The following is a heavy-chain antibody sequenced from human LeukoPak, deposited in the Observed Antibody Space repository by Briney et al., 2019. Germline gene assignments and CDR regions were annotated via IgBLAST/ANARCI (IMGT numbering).Heavy chain of an antibody. CDR1: GGSISSSSYY. CDR2: IYYSGST. V-gene: IGHV4-39*01. Sequence: PSETLSLTCTVSGGSISSSSYYWGWIRQPPGKGLEWIGSIYYSGSTYHNPSLKSRVTISVDTSKNQFSLKLSSVTAADTAVYYCARQSPDPNSPYDFWSGYYSGTIDYWGQGTLVTVSS. J-gene: IGHJ4*02. CDR3: ARQSPDPNSPYDFWSGYYSGTIDY. D-gene: IGHD3-3*01.